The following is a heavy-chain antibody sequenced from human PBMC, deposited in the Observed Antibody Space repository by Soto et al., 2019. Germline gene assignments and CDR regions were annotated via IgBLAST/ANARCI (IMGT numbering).Heavy chain of an antibody. CDR3: ARVFPSSTPLGWSDP. Sequence: QVHLVQSGAEVKDPGASVKVSCKASGYTVIRYYMHWVRQAPGQGLEWMGTINPSDGSTTYAQKFQGRVTMTRATSASTVYMALFSLTSEDTAVYYCARVFPSSTPLGWSDPWGQGTLVTVSS. V-gene: IGHV1-46*01. D-gene: IGHD2-2*01. J-gene: IGHJ5*02. CDR2: INPSDGST. CDR1: GYTVIRYY.